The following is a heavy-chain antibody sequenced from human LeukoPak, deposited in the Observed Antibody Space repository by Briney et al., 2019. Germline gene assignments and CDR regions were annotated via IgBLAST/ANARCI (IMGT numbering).Heavy chain of an antibody. CDR3: AREATRKWSDP. V-gene: IGHV4-59*01. J-gene: IGHJ5*02. D-gene: IGHD5-12*01. CDR2: IYYSASP. Sequence: SETLSLTCTVSGDSISSYYWSWIRQPPGKGLEWIGYIYYSASPSYNPSLKSRVTISVDTSKNQFSLKLSSVTAADTAVYYCAREATRKWSDPWGQGTLVTVSS. CDR1: GDSISSYY.